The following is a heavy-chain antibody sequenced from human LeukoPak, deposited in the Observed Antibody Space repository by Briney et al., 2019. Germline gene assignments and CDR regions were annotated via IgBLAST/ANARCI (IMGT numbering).Heavy chain of an antibody. Sequence: ETLSLTCTVSGGSISSYYWSWIRQPPGKGLEWVSGLSSSGASKFYADSVKGRFTISRDNSKNTLFLQVNGLRADDTAVYYCAKPSTGYSSSWYGYFQHWGQGTLVTVSS. V-gene: IGHV3-23*01. J-gene: IGHJ1*01. CDR1: GGSISSYY. CDR3: AKPSTGYSSSWYGYFQH. D-gene: IGHD6-13*01. CDR2: LSSSGASK.